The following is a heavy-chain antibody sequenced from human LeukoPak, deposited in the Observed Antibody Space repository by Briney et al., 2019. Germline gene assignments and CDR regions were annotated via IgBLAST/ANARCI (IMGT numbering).Heavy chain of an antibody. J-gene: IGHJ5*02. D-gene: IGHD6-19*01. V-gene: IGHV1-18*01. CDR2: ISAYNGNT. CDR1: GYTFTSYG. Sequence: ASVKVSCKASGYTFTSYGISWVRQAPGQGLEWMGWISAYNGNTNYAQKLQGRVTMTTDTSTSTAYMELRSLRSDDTAVYYCARDSSSGWYLFNWLDPWGQGTLVTVSS. CDR3: ARDSSSGWYLFNWLDP.